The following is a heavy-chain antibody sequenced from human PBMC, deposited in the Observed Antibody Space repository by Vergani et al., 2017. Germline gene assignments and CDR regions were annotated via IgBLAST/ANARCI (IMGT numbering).Heavy chain of an antibody. Sequence: EVQLVESGGGLVQPGESLKISCKGSGYSFTSYWIGWVRQMPGKGLEWMGIIYPGDSDTRYSPSFQGQVTISADKSISTAYLQWSSLKASDTAMYYCARLLSNMGIPLDYWGQGTLVTVSS. D-gene: IGHD5-18*01. V-gene: IGHV5-51*03. CDR3: ARLLSNMGIPLDY. CDR1: GYSFTSYW. J-gene: IGHJ4*02. CDR2: IYPGDSDT.